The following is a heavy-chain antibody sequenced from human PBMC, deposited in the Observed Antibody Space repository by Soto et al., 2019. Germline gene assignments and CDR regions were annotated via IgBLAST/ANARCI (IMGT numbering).Heavy chain of an antibody. V-gene: IGHV3-33*01. Sequence: PGGSLRLSCAASGFTFSSYGMHWVRQAPGKGLEWVAVXWYDGSNKYYADSVKGRFTISRDNSKNTLYLQMNSLRAEETAVYYCAREDFVRGVIPYYYGMDVWGQGTTVTVYS. D-gene: IGHD3-10*02. CDR2: XWYDGSNK. CDR3: AREDFVRGVIPYYYGMDV. J-gene: IGHJ6*02. CDR1: GFTFSSYG.